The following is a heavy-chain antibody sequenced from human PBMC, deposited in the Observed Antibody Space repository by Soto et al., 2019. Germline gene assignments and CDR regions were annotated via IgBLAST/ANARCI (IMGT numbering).Heavy chain of an antibody. CDR3: ARDLGYYESSGYFDY. J-gene: IGHJ4*02. CDR1: GFTFSDYY. V-gene: IGHV3-11*01. CDR2: IGSSDNII. Sequence: GGSLRLSCAASGFTFSDYYMSWIRQAPGKGLEWVSYIGSSDNIIYYADSVEGRFTISRDNAKNSLYLQMNSLRAEDTAVYYCARDLGYYESSGYFDYWGQGTLVTVSS. D-gene: IGHD3-22*01.